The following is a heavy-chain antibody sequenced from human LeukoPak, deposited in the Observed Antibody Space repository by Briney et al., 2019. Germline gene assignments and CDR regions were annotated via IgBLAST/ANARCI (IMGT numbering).Heavy chain of an antibody. CDR1: GFTFSSYW. J-gene: IGHJ6*02. D-gene: IGHD6-19*01. V-gene: IGHV3-7*01. CDR3: ARDPYSSGWPSYYYYGMDV. CDR2: IKQDGSEK. Sequence: GGSLRLSCAASGFTFSSYWMTWVRQAPGKGLEWVANIKQDGSEKYYVDSVKGRFTISRDNAKNSLYLQMNSLRAEDTAVYYCARDPYSSGWPSYYYYGMDVWGQGTTVTVSS.